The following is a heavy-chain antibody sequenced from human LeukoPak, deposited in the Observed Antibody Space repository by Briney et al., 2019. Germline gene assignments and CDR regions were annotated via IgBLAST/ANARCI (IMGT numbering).Heavy chain of an antibody. CDR1: GVSISSSNSY. CDR3: AREPYYYDSIGFDY. J-gene: IGHJ4*02. D-gene: IGHD3-22*01. Sequence: SETLSLTCTVSGVSISSSNSYWAWLRQPPGKSLELIGTIYHTGITYYNPSLRSRVTMSVDTSKNQFSLKLNSVTAADTAVYYCAREPYYYDSIGFDYWGQGTLVTVSS. CDR2: IYHTGIT. V-gene: IGHV4-39*07.